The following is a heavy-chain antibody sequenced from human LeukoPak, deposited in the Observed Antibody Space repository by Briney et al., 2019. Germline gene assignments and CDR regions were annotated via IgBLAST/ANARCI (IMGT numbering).Heavy chain of an antibody. CDR3: ARPLIVVVPAVTGMDAFDI. D-gene: IGHD2-2*01. CDR1: GGSFSGYY. Sequence: SETLSLTCAVYGGSFSGYYWSWIRQPPGKGLEWIGEINHSGSTNYNPSLKSRVTISVDTSKNQFSLKLSSVTAADTAVYYCARPLIVVVPAVTGMDAFDIWGQGTMVTVSS. V-gene: IGHV4-34*01. CDR2: INHSGST. J-gene: IGHJ3*02.